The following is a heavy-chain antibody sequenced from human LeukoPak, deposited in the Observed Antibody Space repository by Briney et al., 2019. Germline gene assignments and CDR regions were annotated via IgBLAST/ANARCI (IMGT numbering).Heavy chain of an antibody. V-gene: IGHV4-34*01. CDR3: ASLREAFDI. CDR1: GGSFSGYY. CDR2: INHSGST. J-gene: IGHJ3*02. D-gene: IGHD4-17*01. Sequence: SETQSLTCAVYGGSFSGYYWSWIRQPPGKGLEWIGEINHSGSTNYNPSLKSRVTISVDTSKNQFSLKLSSVTAADTAVYYCASLREAFDIWGQGTMVTVSS.